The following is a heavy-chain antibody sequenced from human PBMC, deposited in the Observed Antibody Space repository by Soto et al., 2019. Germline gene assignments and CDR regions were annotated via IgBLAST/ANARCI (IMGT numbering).Heavy chain of an antibody. CDR2: ISGSGGST. CDR3: AKGHGWFGAFDY. J-gene: IGHJ4*02. Sequence: EVQLLESGGGLVQPGGSLRLSCAASGFTFSSYAMSWVRQAPGKGLEWVSAISGSGGSTYYAVSVKGRFTISRDNSKNTLYLQMNSLRAEDTAVYYCAKGHGWFGAFDYWGQGTLVTVSS. V-gene: IGHV3-23*01. CDR1: GFTFSSYA. D-gene: IGHD3-10*01.